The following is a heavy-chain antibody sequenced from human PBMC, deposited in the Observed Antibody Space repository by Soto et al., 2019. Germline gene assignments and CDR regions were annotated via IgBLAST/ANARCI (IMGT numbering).Heavy chain of an antibody. CDR2: IASRDPTV. V-gene: IGHV3-11*01. D-gene: IGHD3-22*01. CDR3: AREKSSGYYGMDV. J-gene: IGHJ6*02. Sequence: QVQLVESGGGLVRPGGSLRLSCATSGFTFSDYYMSWIRQAPGKGLEWVSYIASRDPTVYHADSVRGRFTISRDNARNLLYMQMDNLRADDTAVYYCAREKSSGYYGMDVWGQGTTVTVSS. CDR1: GFTFSDYY.